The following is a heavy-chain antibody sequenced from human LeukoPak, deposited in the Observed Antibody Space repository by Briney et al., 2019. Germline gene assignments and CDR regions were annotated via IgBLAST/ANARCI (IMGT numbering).Heavy chain of an antibody. CDR2: ISSSSYI. J-gene: IGHJ4*02. Sequence: GGSLRLSCAASGFTFSSYSMNWVRQAPGKGLEWVSSISSSSYIYYADSVKGRFTISRDNAKNSLYLQMNSLRAEDTAVYYCARDLDGYIASSGYYYFDYWGQGTLVTVSS. D-gene: IGHD5-24*01. CDR3: ARDLDGYIASSGYYYFDY. V-gene: IGHV3-21*01. CDR1: GFTFSSYS.